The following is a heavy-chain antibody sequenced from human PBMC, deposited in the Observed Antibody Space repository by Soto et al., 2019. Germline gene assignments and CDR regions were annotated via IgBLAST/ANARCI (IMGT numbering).Heavy chain of an antibody. D-gene: IGHD2-2*01. V-gene: IGHV1-46*03. Sequence: GASVKVSCKASGYTFTSYYMHWVRQAPGQGLEWMGIINPSGGSTNYAQMFQGRVTMTRATSTSTVYMELSSLRSEDTAVYYCASRGVKGDIVVVPAASDAFDIWGQATMVTVSS. CDR1: GYTFTSYY. CDR3: ASRGVKGDIVVVPAASDAFDI. J-gene: IGHJ3*02. CDR2: INPSGGST.